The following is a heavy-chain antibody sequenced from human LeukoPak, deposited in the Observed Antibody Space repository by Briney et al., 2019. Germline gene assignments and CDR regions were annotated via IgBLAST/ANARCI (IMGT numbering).Heavy chain of an antibody. CDR3: ASTLVGAVARRDH. CDR2: IKQDGSEK. Sequence: GGSLRLSCAASGFTFSSYWMSWVRQAPGKGLEWVANIKQDGSEKYYVDSVKGRFTISRDNAKNSLYLQMNSLRAEDTAVCYCASTLVGAVARRDHWGQGTLVTVSS. D-gene: IGHD6-19*01. CDR1: GFTFSSYW. J-gene: IGHJ4*02. V-gene: IGHV3-7*01.